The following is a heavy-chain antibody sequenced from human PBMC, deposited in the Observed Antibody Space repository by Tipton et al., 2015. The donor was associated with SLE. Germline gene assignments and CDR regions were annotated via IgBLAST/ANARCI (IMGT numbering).Heavy chain of an antibody. J-gene: IGHJ6*02. D-gene: IGHD4-11*01. CDR1: GFTFSSYA. Sequence: SLRLSCAASGFTFSSYAMSWVRQAPGKGLEWVSAISGSGGSTYYADSVKGRFTISRDNSKNTLYLQMNSLRAEDTAVYYCVSTVSPFYGMDVWGQGTTVTVSS. V-gene: IGHV3-23*01. CDR3: VSTVSPFYGMDV. CDR2: ISGSGGST.